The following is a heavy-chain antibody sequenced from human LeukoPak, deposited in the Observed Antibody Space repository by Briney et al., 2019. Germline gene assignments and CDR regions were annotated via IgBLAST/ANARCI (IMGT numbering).Heavy chain of an antibody. J-gene: IGHJ5*02. Sequence: ASVKVSCKASGGTFSSYAITWVRQAPGQGLEWMGGIIPIFGTANYAQKFQGRVTITADEPTSTAYMELSSLRSEDTAVYYCARGNGATVINNWFDPWGQGTLVTVSS. CDR3: ARGNGATVINNWFDP. D-gene: IGHD4-11*01. V-gene: IGHV1-69*13. CDR1: GGTFSSYA. CDR2: IIPIFGTA.